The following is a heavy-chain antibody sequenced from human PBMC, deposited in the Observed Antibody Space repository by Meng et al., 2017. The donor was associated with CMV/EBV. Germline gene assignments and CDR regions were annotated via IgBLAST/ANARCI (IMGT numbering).Heavy chain of an antibody. CDR3: ARDITPSPVNYYYYYGMDV. Sequence: GSPKISGAASGFTFSSYAMHWVRQAPGKGLEWVAVISYDGSNKYYADSVKGRFTISRDNSKNTLYLQMNSLRAEDTAVYYCARDITPSPVNYYYYYGMDVWGQGTTVTVSS. CDR2: ISYDGSNK. CDR1: GFTFSSYA. V-gene: IGHV3-30-3*01. J-gene: IGHJ6*02. D-gene: IGHD3-16*02.